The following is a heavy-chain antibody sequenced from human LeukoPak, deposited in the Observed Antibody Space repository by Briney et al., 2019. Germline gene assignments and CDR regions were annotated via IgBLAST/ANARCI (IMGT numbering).Heavy chain of an antibody. J-gene: IGHJ4*02. CDR3: TLIQGWGSGSYYRDF. CDR1: GFSISGDW. V-gene: IGHV3-15*01. CDR2: VKSRSAGETT. D-gene: IGHD3-10*01. Sequence: GGPLRLSCEASGFSISGDWMNWVRQASGKGLEWVARVKSRSAGETTDYAAPVKGRFTISRDDSKNTLYLQMNSLKTEDTAVYYCTLIQGWGSGSYYRDFWGQGTLVTVSS.